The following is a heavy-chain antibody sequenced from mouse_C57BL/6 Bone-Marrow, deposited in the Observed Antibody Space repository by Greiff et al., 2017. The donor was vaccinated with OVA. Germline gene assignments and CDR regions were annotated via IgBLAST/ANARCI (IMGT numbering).Heavy chain of an antibody. CDR3: AKTYYYGSSHFDY. J-gene: IGHJ2*01. CDR1: GFSLTSYG. CDR2: IWSGGST. D-gene: IGHD1-1*01. Sequence: VQLKESGPGLVQPSQSLSITCTVSGFSLTSYGVHWVRQPPGKGLEWLGVIWSGGSTDYNAAFISRLSISKDNSKSQVFFKMNSLQADDTAIYYCAKTYYYGSSHFDYWGQGTTLTVSS. V-gene: IGHV2-4*01.